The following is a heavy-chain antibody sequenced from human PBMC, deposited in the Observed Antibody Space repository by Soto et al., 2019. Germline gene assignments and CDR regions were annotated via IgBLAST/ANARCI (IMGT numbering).Heavy chain of an antibody. Sequence: SETLSLTCTVSGGSISSSSYYWGWIRQPPGKGLEWIGSIYYSGSTYYNPSLKSRVTISVDTSKNQFSLKLSSVTTADTAVYYCARHASYSRYYYYYGMDVWGQGTTVTVS. CDR2: IYYSGST. J-gene: IGHJ6*02. V-gene: IGHV4-39*01. D-gene: IGHD1-26*01. CDR3: ARHASYSRYYYYYGMDV. CDR1: GGSISSSSYY.